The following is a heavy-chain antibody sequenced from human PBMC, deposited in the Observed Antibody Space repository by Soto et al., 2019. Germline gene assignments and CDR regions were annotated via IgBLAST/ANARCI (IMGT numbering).Heavy chain of an antibody. Sequence: PXXCLRLSCAASRFTFTSYAMSWVRQAPGKGLEWLSIXSGSGXSTYYADSAKXXFIISTDXXTNKTYLQLNSLRAEDTAVYYCASRSSGWYFDYWGQGTLVTVSS. CDR2: XSGSGXST. V-gene: IGHV3-23*01. J-gene: IGHJ4*02. D-gene: IGHD6-19*01. CDR3: ASRSSGWYFDY. CDR1: RFTFTSYA.